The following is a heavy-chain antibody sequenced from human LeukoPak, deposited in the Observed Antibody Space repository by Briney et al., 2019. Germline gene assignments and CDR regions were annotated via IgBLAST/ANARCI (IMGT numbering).Heavy chain of an antibody. CDR1: GFTFSNAW. V-gene: IGHV3-15*07. Sequence: GGSLRLSSAASGFTFSNAWMNWVRQAPGKGLEWVGRIKSKTDGGTTDYAAPVKGRFTISRDDSKNTLYLQMNSLKTEDTAVYYCSTTYYYDSSEGYWGQGTLVTVSS. CDR3: STTYYYDSSEGY. D-gene: IGHD3-22*01. J-gene: IGHJ4*02. CDR2: IKSKTDGGTT.